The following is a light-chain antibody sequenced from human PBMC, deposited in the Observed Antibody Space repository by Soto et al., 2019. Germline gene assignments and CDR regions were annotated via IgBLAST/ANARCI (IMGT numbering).Light chain of an antibody. CDR3: QVWDSSSDHVV. CDR1: KIGSKS. CDR2: YDS. J-gene: IGLJ2*01. V-gene: IGLV3-21*04. Sequence: SYELTQPPSVSVAPGKTAXITCGGNKIGSKSVHWYQQKPGQAPVLVIYYDSDRPSGIPERFSGSNSGNTATLTISRVEAGDEADYYCQVWDSSSDHVVFGGGTKVTVL.